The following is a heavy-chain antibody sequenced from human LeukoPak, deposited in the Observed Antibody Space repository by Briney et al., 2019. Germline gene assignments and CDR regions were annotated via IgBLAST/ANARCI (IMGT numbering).Heavy chain of an antibody. V-gene: IGHV4-34*01. CDR1: GGSFSGYY. CDR3: ARGNYDYVWGSYRPRDWFDP. J-gene: IGHJ5*02. CDR2: INHSGST. Sequence: SETLSLAYAVYGGSFSGYYWSWIRQPPGKGLEWIGEINHSGSTNYNPSLKSRVTISVDTSKNQFSLKLSSVTAADTAVYYCARGNYDYVWGSYRPRDWFDPWGQGTLVTVSS. D-gene: IGHD3-16*02.